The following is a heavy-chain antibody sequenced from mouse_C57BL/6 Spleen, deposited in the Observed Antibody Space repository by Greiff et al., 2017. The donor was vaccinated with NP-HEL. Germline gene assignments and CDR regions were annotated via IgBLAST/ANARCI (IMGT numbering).Heavy chain of an antibody. V-gene: IGHV1-78*01. CDR3: ASPIYYYGSSLAY. CDR2: IYPRDGST. D-gene: IGHD1-1*01. J-gene: IGHJ3*01. Sequence: VQLQQSDAELVKPGASVKISCKVSGYTFTDHTIHWMKQRPEQGLEWIGYIYPRDGSTKYNEKFKGKATLTADKSSSTAYMQLNSLTSEDSAVYFCASPIYYYGSSLAYWGQGTLVTVSA. CDR1: GYTFTDHT.